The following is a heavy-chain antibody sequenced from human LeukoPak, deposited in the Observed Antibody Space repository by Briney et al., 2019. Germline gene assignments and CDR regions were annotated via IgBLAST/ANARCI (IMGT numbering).Heavy chain of an antibody. V-gene: IGHV1-18*01. CDR1: GYTFTSYG. J-gene: IGHJ5*02. D-gene: IGHD3-10*01. CDR2: ISAYNGNT. CDR3: AREKVRGVIILNWFDP. Sequence: GASVKVSCKASGYTFTSYGISWVRQAPGQGLEWMGWISAYNGNTNYAQKFQGRVTMTRDTSISTAYMELSRLRSDDTAVYYCAREKVRGVIILNWFDPWGQGTLVTVSS.